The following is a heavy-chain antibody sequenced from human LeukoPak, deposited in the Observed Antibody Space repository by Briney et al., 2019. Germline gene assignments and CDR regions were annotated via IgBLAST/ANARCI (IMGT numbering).Heavy chain of an antibody. CDR1: GFSITSSYY. CDR2: IYYSGST. CDR3: ARLIAAAGWFDP. D-gene: IGHD6-13*01. V-gene: IGHV4-38-2*02. J-gene: IGHJ5*02. Sequence: SETLSLTCNVSGFSITSSYYWSWIRQPPGKGLEWIGSIYYSGSTYYNPSLKSRVTISVDTSKNQFSLKLSSVTAADTAVYYCARLIAAAGWFDPWGQGTLVTVSS.